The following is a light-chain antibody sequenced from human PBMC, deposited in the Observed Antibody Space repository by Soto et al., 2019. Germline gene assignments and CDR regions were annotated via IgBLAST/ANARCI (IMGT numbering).Light chain of an antibody. CDR2: AAS. CDR3: QKYNSAPFT. J-gene: IGKJ4*01. Sequence: DIPMTQSPSSLSASVGDRVTITCRASQGISNYLAWYQQKPGKVPKLLIYAASTLQSGVPSRFSGSGSGTDLPLTISSLQPEDVATYYYQKYNSAPFTFGGGTKVEIK. CDR1: QGISNY. V-gene: IGKV1-27*01.